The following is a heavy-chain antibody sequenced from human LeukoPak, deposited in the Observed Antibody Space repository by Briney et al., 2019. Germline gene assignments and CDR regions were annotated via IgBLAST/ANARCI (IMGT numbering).Heavy chain of an antibody. Sequence: SETLSLTCAVYGGSFSGYYWGWIRQPPGKGLEWIGSIYYSGSTYYNPSLKSRVTISVDTSKNQFSLKLSSVTAADTAVYYCAMPSITMVRGVTGDAFDIWGQGTMVTVSS. CDR3: AMPSITMVRGVTGDAFDI. V-gene: IGHV4-39*01. D-gene: IGHD3-10*01. CDR1: GGSFSGYY. J-gene: IGHJ3*02. CDR2: IYYSGST.